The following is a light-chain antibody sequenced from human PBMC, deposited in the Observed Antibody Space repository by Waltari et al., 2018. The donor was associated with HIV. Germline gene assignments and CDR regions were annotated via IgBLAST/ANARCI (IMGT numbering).Light chain of an antibody. Sequence: DIQMTQSPSSVSASIGDRVTITCRASQSISNYLYWYQQKPGKAPNLLIFAASTLQSGVPSRFSGGGSGTDFTLTINSLQPEDFATYYCQQSSSTPPTFGQGTKVEIK. CDR2: AAS. CDR1: QSISNY. CDR3: QQSSSTPPT. J-gene: IGKJ1*01. V-gene: IGKV1-39*01.